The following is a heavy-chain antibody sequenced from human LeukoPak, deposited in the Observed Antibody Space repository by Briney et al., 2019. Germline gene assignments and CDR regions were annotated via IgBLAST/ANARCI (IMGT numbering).Heavy chain of an antibody. CDR2: ISGSGGST. V-gene: IGHV3-23*01. CDR1: GFTFSNYA. J-gene: IGHJ6*02. CDR3: AKHQSTRRDYYGMDV. Sequence: PGGSLRLSCAASGFTFSNYAMSWVRQAPGKGLEWVSAISGSGGSTYYADSVKGRFTISRDNSKNTLYLQMNSLRAEDTAIYYCAKHQSTRRDYYGMDVWAKGPRSPSP. D-gene: IGHD2-2*01.